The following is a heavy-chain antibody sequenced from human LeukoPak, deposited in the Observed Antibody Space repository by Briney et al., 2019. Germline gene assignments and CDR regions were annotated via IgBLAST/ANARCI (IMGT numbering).Heavy chain of an antibody. D-gene: IGHD3-10*01. V-gene: IGHV3-21*01. CDR2: ISSSSSYI. CDR3: ARVLWFGELFPLDY. CDR1: GFTFSSYS. Sequence: GGSLRLSCAASGFTFSSYSMNWVRQAPGKGLEWVSSISSSSSYIYYADSVKGRFTISRDNAKNSLYLQMNSLRAEDTGVYYCARVLWFGELFPLDYWGQGTLVTVSS. J-gene: IGHJ4*02.